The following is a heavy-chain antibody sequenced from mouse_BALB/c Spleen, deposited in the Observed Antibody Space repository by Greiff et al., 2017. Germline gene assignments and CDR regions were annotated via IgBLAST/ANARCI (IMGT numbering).Heavy chain of an antibody. CDR2: IRNKANGYTT. CDR1: GFTFTDYY. CDR3: ARVATGRGFDY. D-gene: IGHD4-1*02. V-gene: IGHV7-3*02. Sequence: EVQLVESGGGLVQPGGSLRLSCATSGFTFTDYYMSWVRQPPGKALEWLGFIRNKANGYTTEYSASVKGRFTISRDNSQIILYLQMNTLRAEDSATYYCARVATGRGFDYWGEGTTLTVSA. J-gene: IGHJ2*01.